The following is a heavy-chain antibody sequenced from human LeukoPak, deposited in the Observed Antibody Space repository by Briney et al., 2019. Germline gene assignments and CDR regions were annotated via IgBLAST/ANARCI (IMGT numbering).Heavy chain of an antibody. V-gene: IGHV3-23*01. CDR1: GFTFSSYA. CDR2: ISGSGGST. Sequence: GGSLRLSCAASGFTFSSYAMTWVRQAPGKGLEWVSGISGSGGSTYYADPVKGRFTISRDNSKNTLYLQMNRLRAEDTAVYYCAKDGSSGSPDYWGQGTLVTVSS. J-gene: IGHJ4*02. CDR3: AKDGSSGSPDY. D-gene: IGHD1-26*01.